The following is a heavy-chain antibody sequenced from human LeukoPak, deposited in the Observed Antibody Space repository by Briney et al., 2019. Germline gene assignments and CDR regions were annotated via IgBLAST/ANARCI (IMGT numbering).Heavy chain of an antibody. J-gene: IGHJ3*02. Sequence: GGSLRLSCAASGFSFSTSTMNWVRQAPGRGLEWVSSMSSSGSSIYYADSVKGRFTISRDNAKTSLYLQINSLRAEDTAVYYCARDSYWLGGTIGAFDIWGQGTMVTVSS. V-gene: IGHV3-21*01. CDR2: MSSSGSSI. D-gene: IGHD3-10*01. CDR3: ARDSYWLGGTIGAFDI. CDR1: GFSFSTST.